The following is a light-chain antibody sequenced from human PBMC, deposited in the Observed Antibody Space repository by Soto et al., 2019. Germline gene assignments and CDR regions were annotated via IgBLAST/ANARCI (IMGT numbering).Light chain of an antibody. CDR1: QSLLHSNGYNY. Sequence: EIVMTQSPLSLPVTPGEPASISCRASQSLLHSNGYNYLDWYLQKPGQSPQLLIYLGSNRASGVPDRFSGSGSGTDFTLKISRVEAEDVGLNYCMQALQTPRAFGQGTKLEIK. CDR3: MQALQTPRA. V-gene: IGKV2-28*01. CDR2: LGS. J-gene: IGKJ2*01.